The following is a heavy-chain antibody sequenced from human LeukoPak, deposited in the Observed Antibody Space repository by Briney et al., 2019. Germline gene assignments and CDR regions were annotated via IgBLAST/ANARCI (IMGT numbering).Heavy chain of an antibody. Sequence: PGGSLRLSRAASGFTFRTSVMSWVRQAPGKGLEWVSSLGSTGSTYYIDSVKGRFSISRDYSQNKLYLEMNSLKAEDTATYFCAKVRFSSAWYLFDHWGRGTLVAVSS. CDR3: AKVRFSSAWYLFDH. J-gene: IGHJ4*02. V-gene: IGHV3-23*01. D-gene: IGHD6-13*01. CDR1: GFTFRTSV. CDR2: LGSTGST.